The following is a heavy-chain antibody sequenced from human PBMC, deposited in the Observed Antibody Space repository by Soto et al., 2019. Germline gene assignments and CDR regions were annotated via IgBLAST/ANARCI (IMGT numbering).Heavy chain of an antibody. Sequence: ASVKVSCKASGGTFSSYAISWVRQAPGQGLEWMGGIIPIFGTANYAQKFQGRVTITADKSTSTAYMELSSLRSEDTAVYYCARAVDSSSYYYGMDVWGQGTTVTVSS. CDR3: ARAVDSSSYYYGMDV. CDR1: GGTFSSYA. CDR2: IIPIFGTA. D-gene: IGHD6-6*01. J-gene: IGHJ6*02. V-gene: IGHV1-69*06.